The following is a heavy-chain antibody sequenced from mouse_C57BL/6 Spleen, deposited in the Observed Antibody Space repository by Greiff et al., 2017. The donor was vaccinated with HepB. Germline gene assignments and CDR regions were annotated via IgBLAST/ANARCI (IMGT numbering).Heavy chain of an antibody. CDR2: IDPENGDT. CDR3: TTGGPYASFAY. D-gene: IGHD6-5*01. V-gene: IGHV14-4*01. Sequence: VQLQQSGAELVRPGASVKLSCTASGFNIKDDYMHWVKQRPEQGLEWIGWIDPENGDTEYASKFQGKATITADTSSNTAYLQLSSLTSEDTAVYYCTTGGPYASFAYWGQGTLVTVSA. J-gene: IGHJ3*01. CDR1: GFNIKDDY.